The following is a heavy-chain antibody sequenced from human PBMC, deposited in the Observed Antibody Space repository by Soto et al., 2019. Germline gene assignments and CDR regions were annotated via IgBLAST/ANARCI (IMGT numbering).Heavy chain of an antibody. CDR1: GFTFSSYA. Sequence: PGGSLRLSCAASGFTFSSYAMHWVRQAPGKGLEWVAVISYDGSNKYYADSVKGRFTISRDNSKNTLYLQMNSLRAEDTAVYYCASNIVVVVAATGDGEGGYWGQGTLVTVSS. V-gene: IGHV3-30-3*01. J-gene: IGHJ4*02. D-gene: IGHD2-15*01. CDR3: ASNIVVVVAATGDGEGGY. CDR2: ISYDGSNK.